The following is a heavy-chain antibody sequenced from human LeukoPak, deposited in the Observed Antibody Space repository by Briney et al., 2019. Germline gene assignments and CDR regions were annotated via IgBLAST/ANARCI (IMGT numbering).Heavy chain of an antibody. V-gene: IGHV3-23*01. CDR2: LSGSGGST. CDR3: AKDTYSSGWYNGWFDP. J-gene: IGHJ5*02. CDR1: GFTFNSYA. Sequence: PGGSLRLSCAASGFTFNSYAMTWVRQAPGKGLEWVSALSGSGGSTYYADSVKGRFTISRDNAKNSLYLQMNNLRAEDTALYYCAKDTYSSGWYNGWFDPWGQGTLVTVSS. D-gene: IGHD6-19*01.